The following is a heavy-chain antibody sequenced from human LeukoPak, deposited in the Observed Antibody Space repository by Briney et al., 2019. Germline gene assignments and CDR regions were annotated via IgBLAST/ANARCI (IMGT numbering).Heavy chain of an antibody. J-gene: IGHJ6*02. CDR3: AGAQGAYYYGMDV. CDR1: GFTFSSYA. CDR2: IGGSGGGT. D-gene: IGHD4/OR15-4a*01. V-gene: IGHV3-23*01. Sequence: GGSLRLSCAASGFTFSSYAMRWVRPAPGKGLELVSSIGGSGGGTYYPDSVKGRFTISRNNSMDTLYVQMNSLRAEDTAVYFCAGAQGAYYYGMDVWGQGTAVTVSS.